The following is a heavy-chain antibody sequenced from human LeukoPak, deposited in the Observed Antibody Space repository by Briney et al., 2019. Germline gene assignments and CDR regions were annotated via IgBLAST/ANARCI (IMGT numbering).Heavy chain of an antibody. CDR1: GFTVSSNY. Sequence: GGSLRLSCAASGFTVSSNYMSWVRQAPGKGLEWVSVIYSGGSTYYADSVKGRFTISRDNSKNTLYLQMNSLRAEDTAVYYCAREPIAAAGYYYYGMDVWGQGTMVTVSS. J-gene: IGHJ6*02. V-gene: IGHV3-66*01. CDR2: IYSGGST. D-gene: IGHD6-13*01. CDR3: AREPIAAAGYYYYGMDV.